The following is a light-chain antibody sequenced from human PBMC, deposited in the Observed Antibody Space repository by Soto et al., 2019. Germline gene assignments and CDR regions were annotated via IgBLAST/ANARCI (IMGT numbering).Light chain of an antibody. J-gene: IGKJ1*01. CDR2: AAS. CDR1: QDIKNY. V-gene: IGKV1-39*01. CDR3: QQGFSLPWT. Sequence: DIQVTQSPSSLSASVGDRVTISCRASQDIKNYLNWYQRKPGTAPRLLIYAASILHSGVPSTFSASGSGTDLALNISSLQADDFGTYYCQQGFSLPWTFGQGTKVEVK.